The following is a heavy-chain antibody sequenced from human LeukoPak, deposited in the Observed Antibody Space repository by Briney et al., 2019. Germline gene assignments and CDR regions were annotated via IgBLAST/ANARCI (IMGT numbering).Heavy chain of an antibody. CDR3: AKEGTYTYGASDFDY. CDR2: IYSSGST. J-gene: IGHJ4*02. D-gene: IGHD4/OR15-4a*01. CDR1: GVSISSSSYY. Sequence: SETLSLTCTVSGVSISSSSYYWGWIRQPPGKGLEWIGGIYSSGSTYYNPSLKSRVTISVDPSKNQFTLKLSSVTAADTAVYYCAKEGTYTYGASDFDYWGQGTLVTVSS. V-gene: IGHV4-39*06.